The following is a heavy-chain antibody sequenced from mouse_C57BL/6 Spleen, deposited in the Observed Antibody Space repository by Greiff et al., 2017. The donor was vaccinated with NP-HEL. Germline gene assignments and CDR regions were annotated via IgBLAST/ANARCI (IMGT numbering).Heavy chain of an antibody. CDR2: IHPNSGST. V-gene: IGHV1-64*01. J-gene: IGHJ4*01. Sequence: QVRLQQPGAELVKPGASVKLSCKASGYTFTSYWMHWVKQRPGQGLEWIGMIHPNSGSTNYNEKFKSKATLTVDKSSSTAYMQLSSLTSEDSAVYYGARGGYYGSSSYYYAMDYWGQGTSVTVSS. D-gene: IGHD1-1*01. CDR1: GYTFTSYW. CDR3: ARGGYYGSSSYYYAMDY.